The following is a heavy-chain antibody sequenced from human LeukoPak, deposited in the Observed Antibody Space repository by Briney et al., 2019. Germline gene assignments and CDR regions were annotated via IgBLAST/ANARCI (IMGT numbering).Heavy chain of an antibody. J-gene: IGHJ4*02. CDR1: GGSVSSGTYY. CDR2: IYYSGST. V-gene: IGHV4-61*01. Sequence: SETLSLTCTVSGGSVSSGTYYWSRIRQPPGKGLEWIGYIYYSGSTNYNPSLKSRVTISVDTSKNQLSLKLSSVTAADTAVYYCARGARGYSYGWGQGTLVTVSS. D-gene: IGHD5-18*01. CDR3: ARGARGYSYG.